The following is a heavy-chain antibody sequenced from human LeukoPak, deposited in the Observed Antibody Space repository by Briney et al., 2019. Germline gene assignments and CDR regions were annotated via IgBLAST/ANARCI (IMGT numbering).Heavy chain of an antibody. V-gene: IGHV1-2*02. J-gene: IGHJ4*02. D-gene: IGHD3-10*01. CDR3: ARGNYYGSGSYQN. CDR1: GYTFTGYY. CDR2: INPNSGGT. Sequence: ASVKVSCKASGYTFTGYYMHWVRQAPGQGLEWMGWINPNSGGTNYAQKFQGRVTMTRDSSISTAYMELSRLRSDDTAVCYCARGNYYGSGSYQNWGQGTLVTVSS.